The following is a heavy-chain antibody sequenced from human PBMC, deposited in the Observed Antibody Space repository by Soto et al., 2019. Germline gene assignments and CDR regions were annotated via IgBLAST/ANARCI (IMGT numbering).Heavy chain of an antibody. CDR3: AREGHDILTGYYAAFDI. V-gene: IGHV3-33*01. J-gene: IGHJ3*02. Sequence: GGSLRLSCAASGFTFSSYGMHWVRQAPGKGLEWVAVIWYDGSNKYYADTVKGRFTISRDNSKNTLYLQMNSLRAEDTAVYYCAREGHDILTGYYAAFDIWGQGTMVTVSS. D-gene: IGHD3-9*01. CDR1: GFTFSSYG. CDR2: IWYDGSNK.